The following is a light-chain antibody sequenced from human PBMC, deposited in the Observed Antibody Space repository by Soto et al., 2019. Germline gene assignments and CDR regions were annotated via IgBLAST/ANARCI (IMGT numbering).Light chain of an antibody. V-gene: IGLV1-44*01. CDR3: AAWDDSLNGLVV. CDR1: SSNIGSNT. Sequence: QSVLTQPPSASGTPGQRVTISCSGSSSNIGSNTVNWYQQLPGTAPKLLIYSINQRPSGVPDRFSGSKSGTSASLAISGLQSEDEADYYCAAWDDSLNGLVVFGGGTQLTVL. J-gene: IGLJ2*01. CDR2: SIN.